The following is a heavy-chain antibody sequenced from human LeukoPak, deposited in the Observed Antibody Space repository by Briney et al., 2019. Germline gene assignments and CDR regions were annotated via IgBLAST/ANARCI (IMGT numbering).Heavy chain of an antibody. V-gene: IGHV1-2*02. D-gene: IGHD6-19*01. J-gene: IGHJ6*03. CDR1: GYMFTGYY. Sequence: ASVKVSCKASGYMFTGYYMHWVRQAPGQGLGWMGWINPNSGGTNYAQKFQGRVTMTRDTSSSTAYMDLNRPRSDDTAVYYCARVVAVTGTPVYYMDAWGKGNTVTVSS. CDR2: INPNSGGT. CDR3: ARVVAVTGTPVYYMDA.